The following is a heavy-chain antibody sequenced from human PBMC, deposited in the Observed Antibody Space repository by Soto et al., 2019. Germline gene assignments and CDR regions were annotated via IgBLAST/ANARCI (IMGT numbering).Heavy chain of an antibody. CDR2: ISAYNGNT. D-gene: IGHD2-15*01. CDR1: GYTFTSYG. CDR3: ATSQLGYCSGGSCLDVAFDI. Sequence: ASVKVSCKASGYTFTSYGISWVRQAPGQGLEWMGWISAYNGNTNYAQKLQGRVTTTTDTSTSTAYMELRSLRSDDTAVYYCATSQLGYCSGGSCLDVAFDIWGQGTMVTVSS. V-gene: IGHV1-18*01. J-gene: IGHJ3*02.